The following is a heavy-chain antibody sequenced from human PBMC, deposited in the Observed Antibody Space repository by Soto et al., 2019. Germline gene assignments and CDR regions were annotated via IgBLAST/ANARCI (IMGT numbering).Heavy chain of an antibody. V-gene: IGHV5-51*01. CDR3: ARSREPHRYYYYYMDV. CDR1: GYRFTSYW. J-gene: IGHJ6*03. CDR2: IYPGDSDT. Sequence: PGESLKISCKGSGYRFTSYWIGWVRQMPGKGLEWMGIIYPGDSDTRYSPSFQGQVTISADKSISTAYLQWGSLKASDTAMYYCARSREPHRYYYYYMDVWAKGTTVTVSS.